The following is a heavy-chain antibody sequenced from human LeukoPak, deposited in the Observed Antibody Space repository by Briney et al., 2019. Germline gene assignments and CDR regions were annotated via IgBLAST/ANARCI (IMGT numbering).Heavy chain of an antibody. CDR2: INYSGST. Sequence: PSETLSLTCTVSGGSISSSSYYWGWIRQPPGKGLEWIGSINYSGSTYYNPSLKSRVTISVDTSKNQFSLKLSSVTAADTAVYYCARGGGFDPWGQGTLVTVSS. V-gene: IGHV4-39*07. CDR1: GGSISSSSYY. CDR3: ARGGGFDP. J-gene: IGHJ5*02. D-gene: IGHD3-10*01.